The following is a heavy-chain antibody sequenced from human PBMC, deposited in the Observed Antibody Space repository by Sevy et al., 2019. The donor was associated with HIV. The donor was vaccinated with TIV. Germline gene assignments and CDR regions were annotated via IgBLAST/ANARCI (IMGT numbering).Heavy chain of an antibody. CDR1: GFTVSSNY. Sequence: GGSLRLSCAASGFTVSSNYLSWVRQAPGKGLEWVSIIYKTGNTLYADSMQGRFTISRDIYKNTVYLQVDSLRAEDTAVYYCARDLINWDRGLGDNDGFDIWGQGTLVTVSS. V-gene: IGHV3-53*01. CDR3: ARDLINWDRGLGDNDGFDI. J-gene: IGHJ3*02. D-gene: IGHD3-16*01. CDR2: IYKTGNT.